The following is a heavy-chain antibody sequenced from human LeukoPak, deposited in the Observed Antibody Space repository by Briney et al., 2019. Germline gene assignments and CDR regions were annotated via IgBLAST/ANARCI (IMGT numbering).Heavy chain of an antibody. CDR1: GDSVSSNSAA. V-gene: IGHV6-1*01. CDR2: TYYRSEGYN. D-gene: IGHD6-13*01. J-gene: IGHJ3*02. CDR3: ARGDIAAAGESAFDI. Sequence: SQTLSLTCAISGDSVSSNSAAWNWIRQSPSRGLEWLGRTYYRSEGYNEYAGSVKSRITINPDTPKTQFTLQMNSVTPEETAVYYCARGDIAAAGESAFDIWGQGTMVTVSS.